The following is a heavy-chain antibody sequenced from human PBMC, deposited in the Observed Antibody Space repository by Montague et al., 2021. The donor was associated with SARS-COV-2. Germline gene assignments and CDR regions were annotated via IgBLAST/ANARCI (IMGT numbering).Heavy chain of an antibody. CDR2: IDWDDDK. D-gene: IGHD3-9*01. J-gene: IGHJ4*02. V-gene: IGHV2-70*01. CDR1: GFSLSTSGMC. Sequence: PALVKPTQTLTLTCTFSGFSLSTSGMCVSWIRQPPGKALEWLALIDWDDDKYYSTPLKTRLTISKDTSKHQVVLTMTNMDPVDTATYYCARTYYDILTGYYTYDYWGQGTLVTVSS. CDR3: ARTYYDILTGYYTYDY.